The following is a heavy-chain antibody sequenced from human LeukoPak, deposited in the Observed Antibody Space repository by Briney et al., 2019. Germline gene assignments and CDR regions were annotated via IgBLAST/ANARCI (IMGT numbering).Heavy chain of an antibody. D-gene: IGHD5-18*01. J-gene: IGHJ4*02. CDR1: GGSISSSSAY. CDR2: IYYSKNT. Sequence: SETLSLTCTVFGGSISSSSAYWGWIRQPPGKGLEWIGSIYYSKNTYYNPSLKSRVTISADTSKNQFSLTLGSVSATDTAVYYCVSPRGFSYGYFDYWGQGTLVTVSS. CDR3: VSPRGFSYGYFDY. V-gene: IGHV4-39*01.